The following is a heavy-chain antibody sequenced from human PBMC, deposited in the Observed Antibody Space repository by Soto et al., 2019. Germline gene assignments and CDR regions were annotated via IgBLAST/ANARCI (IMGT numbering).Heavy chain of an antibody. CDR2: IIGSSRFI. Sequence: LRLSCAASGFTFSTYTMNWVRQAPVKGLEWGSSIIGSSRFIYYADSVKGRFTISGANAEKSLYLQMNSLRAENTAVYYCARVGGGIVVVPGANRGDYWGQGTPVTVYS. J-gene: IGHJ4*02. V-gene: IGHV3-21*01. CDR1: GFTFSTYT. CDR3: ARVGGGIVVVPGANRGDY. D-gene: IGHD2-2*01.